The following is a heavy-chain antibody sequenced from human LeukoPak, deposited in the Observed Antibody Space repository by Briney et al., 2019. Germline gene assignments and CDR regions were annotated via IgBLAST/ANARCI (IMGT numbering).Heavy chain of an antibody. J-gene: IGHJ4*02. Sequence: GGSLRLSCAASGFTFRYYTMSWVRQAPGKGLEWVSAIVGSGDDTYYADSVRGRFTISRDNSKNTLYLQMNSLRAEDTAVYYCAKDHSKDSGRSFDYWGQGTLVIVSS. D-gene: IGHD6-19*01. CDR3: AKDHSKDSGRSFDY. CDR1: GFTFRYYT. CDR2: IVGSGDDT. V-gene: IGHV3-23*01.